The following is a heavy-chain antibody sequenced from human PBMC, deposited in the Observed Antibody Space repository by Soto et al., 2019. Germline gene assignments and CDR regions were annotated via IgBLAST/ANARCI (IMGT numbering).Heavy chain of an antibody. Sequence: QVQLQQWGAGLLKPSETLSLICAVYGGSFSGYYWSWIRQPPGKGLEWIGEINHSGSTNYNPSLKSRVTTSVDTSKNQFSLKLSSVTAADTAVYYCARGTTWEVHGYYSFDYWGQGTLVTVSS. V-gene: IGHV4-34*01. D-gene: IGHD3-22*01. J-gene: IGHJ4*02. CDR2: INHSGST. CDR1: GGSFSGYY. CDR3: ARGTTWEVHGYYSFDY.